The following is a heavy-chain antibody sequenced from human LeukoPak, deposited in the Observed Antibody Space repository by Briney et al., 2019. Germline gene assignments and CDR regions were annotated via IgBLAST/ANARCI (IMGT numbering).Heavy chain of an antibody. D-gene: IGHD3-3*01. Sequence: SETLSLTCGVYGGSFSAYYWSCISQAPEKGLEWLGEINHRGSTNYNTSLKSRVTISLDTSENQFSLKLSSVTAADTAVYYCARGRITTVGVVIPLDYWGQGALVTVSS. CDR2: INHRGST. CDR1: GGSFSAYY. V-gene: IGHV4-34*01. J-gene: IGHJ4*02. CDR3: ARGRITTVGVVIPLDY.